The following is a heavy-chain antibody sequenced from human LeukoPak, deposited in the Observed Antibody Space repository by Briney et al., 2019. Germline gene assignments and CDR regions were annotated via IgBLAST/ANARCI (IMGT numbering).Heavy chain of an antibody. CDR1: GFTFSTYE. V-gene: IGHV3-48*03. CDR3: ARGASRAFNI. Sequence: GGSLRLSCAASGFTFSTYEMNWVRQAPGKGLEWVSYISGSGSIIYYADSVKGRFTISRDNAESSLSLQMNSLRAEDTAVYYCARGASRAFNIWVQGTVVTVSS. J-gene: IGHJ3*02. CDR2: ISGSGSII.